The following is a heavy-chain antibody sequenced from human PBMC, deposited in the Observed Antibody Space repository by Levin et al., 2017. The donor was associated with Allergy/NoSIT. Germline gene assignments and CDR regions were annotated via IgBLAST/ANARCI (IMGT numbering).Heavy chain of an antibody. J-gene: IGHJ4*02. V-gene: IGHV3-48*03. Sequence: SCAASGFIFRNYDMNWVRQAPGKGLEWVSYISGSASRIHYADSVKGRFTISRDNAKNTLHLQMNSLRVEDTAIYYCARDLDALPDYWGQGSLVTVSS. CDR2: ISGSASRI. CDR1: GFIFRNYD. D-gene: IGHD2-15*01. CDR3: ARDLDALPDY.